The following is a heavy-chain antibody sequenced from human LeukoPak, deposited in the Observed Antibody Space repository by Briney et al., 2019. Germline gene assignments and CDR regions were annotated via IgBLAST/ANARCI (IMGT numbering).Heavy chain of an antibody. CDR1: GFTFSSYE. J-gene: IGHJ6*03. D-gene: IGHD3-10*01. V-gene: IGHV3-48*03. Sequence: GGSLRLSCAASGFTFSSYEMNWVRQAPGKGLEWVSYISSSGSTIYYADSVKGRFTISRDNAKNSLYLQMNSLRAEDTAVYYCARERITMVRGVNYYYYYMDVWGKGTTVTISS. CDR3: ARERITMVRGVNYYYYYMDV. CDR2: ISSSGSTI.